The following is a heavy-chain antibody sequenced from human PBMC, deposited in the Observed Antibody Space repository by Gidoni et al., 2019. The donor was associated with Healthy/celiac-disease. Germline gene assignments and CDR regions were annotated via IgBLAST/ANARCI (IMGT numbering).Heavy chain of an antibody. CDR2: IFSNDEK. J-gene: IGHJ5*02. D-gene: IGHD3-3*01. Sequence: QVTLKESGPVLVKPTETLTLTCTVSGVQISNARMGVSWIRQPPGKALEWLAHIFSNDEKSYSTSLKSRLTISKDTSKSQVVLTMTNMDPVDTATYYCARITYYDFWSGYYSGTNWFDPWGQGTLVTVSS. V-gene: IGHV2-26*01. CDR1: GVQISNARMG. CDR3: ARITYYDFWSGYYSGTNWFDP.